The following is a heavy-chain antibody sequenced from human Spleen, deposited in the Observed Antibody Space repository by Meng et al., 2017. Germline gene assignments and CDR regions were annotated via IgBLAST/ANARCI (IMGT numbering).Heavy chain of an antibody. J-gene: IGHJ4*02. D-gene: IGHD3-10*01. V-gene: IGHV1-18*01. CDR3: ARGTPGRSYSDY. CDR2: LGAHDGDT. CDR1: AYTFTGYG. Sequence: QIQPVQSAPEVKKPGASVTVPCKASAYTFTGYGVSWVRQAPGQGLEWMAWLGAHDGDTSHAPKFQGRVTVSADRPTATAYMELRSLRSDDTAVYYCARGTPGRSYSDYWGQGTLVTVSS.